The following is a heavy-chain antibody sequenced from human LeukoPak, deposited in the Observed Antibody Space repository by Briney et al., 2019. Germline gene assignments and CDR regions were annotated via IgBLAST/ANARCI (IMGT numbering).Heavy chain of an antibody. CDR3: ARDGDSDDAFDI. J-gene: IGHJ3*02. V-gene: IGHV3-30*04. CDR1: GFTFSSYA. D-gene: IGHD6-13*01. Sequence: PGGSLRLPCAASGFTFSSYAMHWVRQAPGKGLEWVAVISYDGSNKYYADSVKGRFTISRDNSKNTLYLQMNSLRAEDTAVYYCARDGDSDDAFDIWGQGTMVTVSS. CDR2: ISYDGSNK.